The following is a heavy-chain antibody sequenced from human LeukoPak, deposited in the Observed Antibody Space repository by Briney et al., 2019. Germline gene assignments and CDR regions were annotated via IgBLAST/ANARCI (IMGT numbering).Heavy chain of an antibody. Sequence: PGGSLRLSCGASRLNFIMYRMNWVRQAPGKGLEWVAHIKQNGSEKSYVDSVRGRFTISRDNLKNTMYLQMNSLRVEDTAVYYCARDYYRGKVYWGQGTLVTVSS. V-gene: IGHV3-7*03. D-gene: IGHD3-10*01. CDR1: RLNFIMYR. CDR2: IKQNGSEK. CDR3: ARDYYRGKVY. J-gene: IGHJ4*02.